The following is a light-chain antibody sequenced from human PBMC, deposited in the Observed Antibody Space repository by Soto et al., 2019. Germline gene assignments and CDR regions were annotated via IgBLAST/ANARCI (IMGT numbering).Light chain of an antibody. CDR3: ATWDISLTAVL. J-gene: IGLJ3*02. Sequence: QSVLTQPPSVSAAPGQTVTISCSGNSSNIGNNSVSWYQKVPGTAPTLLIYDNDKRPSGIPDRFSASKSGTAATLDISGLQTGDEADYYCATWDISLTAVLFGGGTKLTVL. CDR2: DND. CDR1: SSNIGNNS. V-gene: IGLV1-51*01.